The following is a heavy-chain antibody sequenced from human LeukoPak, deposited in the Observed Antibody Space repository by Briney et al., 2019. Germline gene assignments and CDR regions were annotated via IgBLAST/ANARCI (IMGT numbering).Heavy chain of an antibody. J-gene: IGHJ4*02. CDR3: ARDRWLGSYYFDY. CDR1: GFTVSSNY. Sequence: GGSLRLSCAASGFTVSSNYMSWVRQAPGKGLEWVSVIYSGGSTYYADSVKGRFTISRDNSKNTLYLQMNSLRAEDTAVYYCARDRWLGSYYFDYWGQGTLATVSS. V-gene: IGHV3-66*01. D-gene: IGHD3-10*01. CDR2: IYSGGST.